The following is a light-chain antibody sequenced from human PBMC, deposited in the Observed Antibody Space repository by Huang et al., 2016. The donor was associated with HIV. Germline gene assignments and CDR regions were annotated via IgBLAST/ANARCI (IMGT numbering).Light chain of an antibody. V-gene: IGKV3-15*01. J-gene: IGKJ1*01. Sequence: EIVMTQSPATLSGSPGESAILSCRASQSTGSNLAWYHQKPGQPPSLLIYGASTRATGVPARFSGSGSGTEFTLTITNLQSEDFAVYYCQQYNKWPPGTFGQGTKVEI. CDR2: GAS. CDR3: QQYNKWPPGT. CDR1: QSTGSN.